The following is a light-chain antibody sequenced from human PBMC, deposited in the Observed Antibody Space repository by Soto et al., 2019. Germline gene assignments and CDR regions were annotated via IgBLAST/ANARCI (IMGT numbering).Light chain of an antibody. Sequence: DIQMTQSASSLSASVGDRVAITCLASQIISSYLNWYQQKPGKAPKLLIYAASSLQSGVPSRFSGSGSGTDFTLTISSLQPEDFATYYCQQSYSTPITFGQGTRLEI. V-gene: IGKV1-39*01. CDR3: QQSYSTPIT. CDR2: AAS. CDR1: QIISSY. J-gene: IGKJ5*01.